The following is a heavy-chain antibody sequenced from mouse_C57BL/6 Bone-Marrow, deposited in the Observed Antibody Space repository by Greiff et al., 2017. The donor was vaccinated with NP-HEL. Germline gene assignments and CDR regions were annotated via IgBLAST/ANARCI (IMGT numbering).Heavy chain of an antibody. V-gene: IGHV14-3*01. CDR3: ANLRQGH. J-gene: IGHJ4*01. Sequence: VQLQQSVAELVRPGASVKLSCTASGFNIKNTYMPWVQQRPEQGLEWIGRIGPANGNTKYAPKFQGKATITADTSYNTAYLQLSSLTSEDTAIYYCANLRQGHWGQGTSVTVSS. D-gene: IGHD2-12*01. CDR2: IGPANGNT. CDR1: GFNIKNTY.